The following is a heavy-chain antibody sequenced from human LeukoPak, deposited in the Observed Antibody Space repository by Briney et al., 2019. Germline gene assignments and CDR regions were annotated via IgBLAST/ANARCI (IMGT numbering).Heavy chain of an antibody. V-gene: IGHV4-34*01. J-gene: IGHJ5*02. D-gene: IGHD3-3*01. Sequence: SETLSLTCAVYGGSFSGYYWSWIRQPPGKGLEWIGEINHSGSTNYNPSLKSRVTISVDTSKNQFSLKLSSVTAADTAVYYCAGCQRGFWSGPNWCDRWLGGTLVSDSS. CDR3: AGCQRGFWSGPNWCDR. CDR1: GGSFSGYY. CDR2: INHSGST.